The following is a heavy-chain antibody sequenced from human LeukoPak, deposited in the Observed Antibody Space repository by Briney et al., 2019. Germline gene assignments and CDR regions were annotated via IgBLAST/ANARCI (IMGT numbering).Heavy chain of an antibody. CDR3: ATRGD. V-gene: IGHV4-34*01. Sequence: PSETLSLTCAVYGGSLRTYYWSWIRQPPGKGLEWIGEINHSGSTNYNPSLKSRVTISVDTSKSPFSLKLTSGTAADTALYYCATRGDWGQGTLVTVSS. CDR2: INHSGST. CDR1: GGSLRTYY. J-gene: IGHJ4*02.